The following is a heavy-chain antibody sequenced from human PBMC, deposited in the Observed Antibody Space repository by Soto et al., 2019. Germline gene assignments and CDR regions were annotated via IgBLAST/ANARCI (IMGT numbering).Heavy chain of an antibody. D-gene: IGHD5-12*01. CDR1: GYTLTELS. V-gene: IGHV1-24*01. Sequence: ASVKVSCKVSGYTLTELSMHWVRQAPGKGLEWMGGFDPEDGETIYAQKFQGRVTMTEDTSTDTAYMELSSLRSEDTAVYYCATTQRGYSGYDWSYYYYMDVWGNGTTVTVSS. CDR3: ATTQRGYSGYDWSYYYYMDV. J-gene: IGHJ6*03. CDR2: FDPEDGET.